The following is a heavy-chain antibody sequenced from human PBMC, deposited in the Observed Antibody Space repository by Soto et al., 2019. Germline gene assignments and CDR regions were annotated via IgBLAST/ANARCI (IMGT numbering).Heavy chain of an antibody. D-gene: IGHD6-13*01. J-gene: IGHJ5*02. V-gene: IGHV4-4*07. CDR1: GASMNSYH. Sequence: SETLSLTCTVSGASMNSYHWSWIRQPAGKGLEWIGHIHSSGSTNYNPSLKSRVTMSVDTSKNQFSLRLTSLTAADTAVYYCARDQGVAAAGITWFDPWGQGSLVTVSS. CDR3: ARDQGVAAAGITWFDP. CDR2: IHSSGST.